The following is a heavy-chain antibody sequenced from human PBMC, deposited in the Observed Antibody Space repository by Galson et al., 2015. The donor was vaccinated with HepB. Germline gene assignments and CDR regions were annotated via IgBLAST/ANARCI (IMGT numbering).Heavy chain of an antibody. Sequence: SLRLSCAASGFTFSSYSMNWVRQAPGKGLEWVSSISSSSSYIYYADSVKGRFTISRDNAKNSLYLQMNSLRAEDTAVYYCARELAAAGSGRFDYWGQGTLVTVSS. CDR1: GFTFSSYS. J-gene: IGHJ4*02. CDR2: ISSSSSYI. V-gene: IGHV3-21*01. CDR3: ARELAAAGSGRFDY. D-gene: IGHD6-13*01.